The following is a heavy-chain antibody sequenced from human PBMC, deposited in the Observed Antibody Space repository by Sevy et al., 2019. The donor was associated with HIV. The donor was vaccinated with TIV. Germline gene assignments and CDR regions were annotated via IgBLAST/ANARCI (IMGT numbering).Heavy chain of an antibody. CDR1: GFTFSDYY. CDR2: ISSSGSTI. V-gene: IGHV3-11*01. D-gene: IGHD4-17*01. J-gene: IGHJ6*02. CDR3: ARATVTKNYYGMDV. Sequence: GGSLRLSCAASGFTFSDYYMSWIRQAPGKGLEWVSYISSSGSTIYYADSAKGRFTISRDNAKNSLYLQMNSLRAEDTAVYYCARATVTKNYYGMDVWGQGTTVTVSS.